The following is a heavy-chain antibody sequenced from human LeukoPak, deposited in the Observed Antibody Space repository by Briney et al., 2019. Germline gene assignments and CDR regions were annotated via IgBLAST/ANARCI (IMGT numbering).Heavy chain of an antibody. Sequence: GVSLRLSCAASGFTFSDTWMQWVRQAPGEGLVWVSRIRSDGSDTMYAQSVKGRFTISRDNSKNTLYLQMNSLRAEDTAVYYCAKGWGKYSSSRRPFDYWGQGTLVTVSS. D-gene: IGHD6-13*01. CDR3: AKGWGKYSSSRRPFDY. V-gene: IGHV3-74*03. J-gene: IGHJ4*02. CDR1: GFTFSDTW. CDR2: IRSDGSDT.